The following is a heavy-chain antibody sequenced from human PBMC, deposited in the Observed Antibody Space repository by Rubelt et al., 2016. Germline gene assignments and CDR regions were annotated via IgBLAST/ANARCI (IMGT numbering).Heavy chain of an antibody. D-gene: IGHD1-26*01. CDR1: GGSISTNDYY. CDR3: ARRALRGACWFDP. V-gene: IGHV4-39*01. Sequence: QLHLQESGPGLVKPAETLSLTCVVSGGSISTNDYYWAWVRQPPGKGLQWIGAIHHRGATHYNPSLEGRLTMSIGASRNQFSLKLSSGTAADKAVYYCARRALRGACWFDPWGQGSLGIVSS. J-gene: IGHJ5*02. CDR2: IHHRGAT.